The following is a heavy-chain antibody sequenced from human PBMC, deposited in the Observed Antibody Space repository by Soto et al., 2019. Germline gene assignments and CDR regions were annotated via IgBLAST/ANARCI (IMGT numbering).Heavy chain of an antibody. CDR1: GFTFSSYG. CDR2: IWYDGSNK. Sequence: QVQPVESGGGVVQPGRSLRLSCAASGFTFSSYGMHWVRQAPGKGLEWVAVIWYDGSNKYYADSVKGRFTISRDNSKNTLYLQMNSLRAEDTAVYYCARDLRGSSWSEDYYYYGMDVWGQGTTVTVSS. V-gene: IGHV3-33*01. D-gene: IGHD6-13*01. J-gene: IGHJ6*02. CDR3: ARDLRGSSWSEDYYYYGMDV.